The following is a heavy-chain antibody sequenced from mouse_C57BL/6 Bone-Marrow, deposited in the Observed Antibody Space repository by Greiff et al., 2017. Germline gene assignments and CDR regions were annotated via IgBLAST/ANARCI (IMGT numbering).Heavy chain of an antibody. CDR2: IYPRDGST. V-gene: IGHV1-85*01. D-gene: IGHD1-1*01. Sequence: VQLQQSGPELVKPGASVKLSCKASGYTFTSYDINWVKQRPGQGLEWIGWIYPRDGSTKYNEKFKGKATLTVDKSSSTAYMELHSLTSEDSAVYVCSRSYDGSSNWYFDICGTGTTVTVSA. CDR3: SRSYDGSSNWYFDI. CDR1: GYTFTSYD. J-gene: IGHJ1*03.